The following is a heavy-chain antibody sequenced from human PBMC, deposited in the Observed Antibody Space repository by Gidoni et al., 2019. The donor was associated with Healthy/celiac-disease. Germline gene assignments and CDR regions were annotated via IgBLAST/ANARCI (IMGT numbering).Heavy chain of an antibody. Sequence: QVQLQESGTGLVQPSGTLSLTCAVSGGSIRSSYWWSWVRQPPGKGLEWIGEIYHSGSTNYNPSLKSRVTISVDKSKNQFSLKLSSVTAADTAVYYCARDSASPGIAAAGNAFDIWGQGTMVTVSS. J-gene: IGHJ3*02. CDR2: IYHSGST. D-gene: IGHD6-13*01. V-gene: IGHV4-4*02. CDR1: GGSIRSSYW. CDR3: ARDSASPGIAAAGNAFDI.